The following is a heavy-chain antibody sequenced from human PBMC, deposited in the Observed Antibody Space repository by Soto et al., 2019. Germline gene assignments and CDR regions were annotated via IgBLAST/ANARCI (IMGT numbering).Heavy chain of an antibody. CDR2: ISSDGSST. Sequence: GGSLRLSCVASGFTFSNYWMHWVRQAPGKGLEWVSRISSDGSSTTYADSVKGRFTISRDNAENSLHLQMNGLRAEDTALYYCAALVNSVRPHDPFDIWGQGTVVTVSS. J-gene: IGHJ3*02. D-gene: IGHD3-22*01. V-gene: IGHV3-74*01. CDR1: GFTFSNYW. CDR3: AALVNSVRPHDPFDI.